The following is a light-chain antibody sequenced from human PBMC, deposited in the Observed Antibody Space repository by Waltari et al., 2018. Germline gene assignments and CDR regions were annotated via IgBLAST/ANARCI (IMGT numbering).Light chain of an antibody. Sequence: EIVMTQSPATLSVSPGERATLSCRASQGVSSDLAWYQQKPGQAPRLLIYGASTRATGIPARFSGSASGTEFSLTISSLQSEDFAVYYCQQYNNWPLTFGGGTKVEI. CDR1: QGVSSD. CDR3: QQYNNWPLT. CDR2: GAS. J-gene: IGKJ4*01. V-gene: IGKV3-15*01.